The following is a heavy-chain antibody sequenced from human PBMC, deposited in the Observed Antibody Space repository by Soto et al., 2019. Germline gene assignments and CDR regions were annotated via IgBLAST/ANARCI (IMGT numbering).Heavy chain of an antibody. CDR2: INHSGST. Sequence: QVQLQQWGAGLLKPSETLSLTWAVYGGSFSGYYWSWIRQPPGKGLEWIGEINHSGSTNYNPSLKSRVTISVDTSKNQFSLKLSSVTAADTAVYYCARGKGTTGTTRVYGMDVWGQGTTVTVSS. V-gene: IGHV4-34*01. J-gene: IGHJ6*02. CDR3: ARGKGTTGTTRVYGMDV. D-gene: IGHD1-1*01. CDR1: GGSFSGYY.